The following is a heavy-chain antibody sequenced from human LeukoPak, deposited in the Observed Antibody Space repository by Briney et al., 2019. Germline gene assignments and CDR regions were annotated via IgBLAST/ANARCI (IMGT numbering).Heavy chain of an antibody. Sequence: PSETLFLTCIVSGGSISSSSYYWGWIRQPPGKGLEWIGSIYYSGSTYYNPSLKSRVTISVDTSKNQFSLKLSSVTAADTAVYYCARLRGADFDYWGQGTLVTVSS. CDR1: GGSISSSSYY. J-gene: IGHJ4*02. CDR3: ARLRGADFDY. V-gene: IGHV4-39*01. CDR2: IYYSGST. D-gene: IGHD3-10*01.